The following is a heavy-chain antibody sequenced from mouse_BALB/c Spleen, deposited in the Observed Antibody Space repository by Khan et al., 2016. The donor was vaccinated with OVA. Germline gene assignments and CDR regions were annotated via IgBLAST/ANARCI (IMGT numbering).Heavy chain of an antibody. Sequence: QVQLKQSGAELVKPGASVRLSCKASGYTFTSYYLYWVKQRPGQGLEWIGDINPSNGGTNFNEKFKSKATLTVDKSSSTAYIQLNSLTSEDSAVYYCTSSGYGSFAYWGQGTLVTVSA. CDR3: TSSGYGSFAY. V-gene: IGHV1S81*02. J-gene: IGHJ3*01. D-gene: IGHD2-2*01. CDR1: GYTFTSYY. CDR2: INPSNGGT.